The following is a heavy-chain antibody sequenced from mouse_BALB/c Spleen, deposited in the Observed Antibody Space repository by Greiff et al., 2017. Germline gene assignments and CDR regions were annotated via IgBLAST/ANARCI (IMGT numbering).Heavy chain of an antibody. J-gene: IGHJ1*01. CDR2: IDPANGNT. CDR1: GFNIKDTY. V-gene: IGHV14-3*02. D-gene: IGHD2-2*01. Sequence: VHVKQSGAELVKPGASVKLSCTASGFNIKDTYMHWVKQRPEQGLEWIGRIDPANGNTKYDPKFQGKATITADTSSNTAYLQLSSLTSEDTAVYYCARGGYDWYFDVWGAGTTVTVSS. CDR3: ARGGYDWYFDV.